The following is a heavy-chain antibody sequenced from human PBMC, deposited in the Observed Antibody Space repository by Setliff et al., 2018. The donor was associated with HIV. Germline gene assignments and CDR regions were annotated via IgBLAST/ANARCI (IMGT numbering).Heavy chain of an antibody. J-gene: IGHJ4*02. CDR3: AGRQPYYFDSSG. Sequence: NPSETLSLTCAVYGGSFSGYYWSWIRQPPGKGLEWIGEINHSGSTNYGPSLKSRVTISVDTSKNQFSLKLSSVTAADTAVYYCAGRQPYYFDSSGWSQGTLVTVSS. CDR1: GGSFSGYY. V-gene: IGHV4-34*01. D-gene: IGHD3-22*01. CDR2: INHSGST.